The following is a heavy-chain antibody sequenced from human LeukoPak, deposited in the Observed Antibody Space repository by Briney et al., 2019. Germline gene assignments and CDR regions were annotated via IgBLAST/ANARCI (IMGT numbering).Heavy chain of an antibody. D-gene: IGHD3-22*01. CDR1: GFTVSSNY. CDR2: VYSGGST. J-gene: IGHJ4*02. CDR3: ARDRVGYYYDSSGFDY. V-gene: IGHV3-66*01. Sequence: PGGSLRLSCAASGFTVSSNYMSWVRQAPGKGLEWVSVVYSGGSTYYADSVKGRFTISRDNSKNTLYLQMNSLRAEDTAVYYCARDRVGYYYDSSGFDYWGQGTLVTVSS.